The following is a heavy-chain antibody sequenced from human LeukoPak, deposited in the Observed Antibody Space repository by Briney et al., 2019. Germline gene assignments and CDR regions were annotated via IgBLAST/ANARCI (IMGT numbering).Heavy chain of an antibody. CDR2: IYYSGST. J-gene: IGHJ2*01. CDR1: GGSISSSSYY. V-gene: IGHV4-39*07. D-gene: IGHD2-2*01. Sequence: SETLSLTCTVSGGSISSSSYYWGWIRQPPGKGLEWIGSIYYSGSTYYSPSLKSRVTISVDTSKNQFSLKLSSVTAADTAVYYCARDRGYCSATTCLYWYFDLWGRGTLVTVSS. CDR3: ARDRGYCSATTCLYWYFDL.